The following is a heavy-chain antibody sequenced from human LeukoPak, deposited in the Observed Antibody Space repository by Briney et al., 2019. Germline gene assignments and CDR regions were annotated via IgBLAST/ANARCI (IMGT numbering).Heavy chain of an antibody. CDR3: ARMATYDILTGYYTKSNWFDP. D-gene: IGHD3-9*01. V-gene: IGHV4-34*01. CDR1: GGSFSGYY. CDR2: INHSGST. J-gene: IGHJ5*02. Sequence: PSETLSLTCAVYGGSFSGYYWSWIRQPPGKGLEWIGEINHSGSTNYNPSLKSRVTISVDTSKNQFSLKLSSVTAADTAVYYCARMATYDILTGYYTKSNWFDPWGQGTLVTVSS.